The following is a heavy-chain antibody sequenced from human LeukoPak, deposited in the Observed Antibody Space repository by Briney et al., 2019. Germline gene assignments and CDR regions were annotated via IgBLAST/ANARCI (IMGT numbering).Heavy chain of an antibody. Sequence: SETLSLTCTVSGGSISSSSFYWGWIRQPPGKEREWIRSINYGGRTYYNPPIKSRVHISVDTSKNQFSLKLSTVTAADPAVYYCARQPTRLTDWGGDCSHTYYFDYWGEGTLVTVSS. V-gene: IGHV4-39*01. CDR3: ARQPTRLTDWGGDCSHTYYFDY. J-gene: IGHJ4*02. CDR2: INYGGRT. CDR1: GGSISSSSFY. D-gene: IGHD2-21*02.